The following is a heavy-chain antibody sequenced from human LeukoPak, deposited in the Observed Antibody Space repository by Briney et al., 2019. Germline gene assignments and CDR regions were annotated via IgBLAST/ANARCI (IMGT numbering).Heavy chain of an antibody. CDR2: INHSGST. V-gene: IGHV4-34*01. D-gene: IGHD6-19*01. J-gene: IGHJ4*02. CDR1: GGSFSGYY. CDR3: ARGSRRNSSGWYY. Sequence: SETLSLTCAVYGGSFSGYYWSWIRQPPGKGLEWIGEINHSGSTNYNPSLKSRVTIPVDTSKNQFSLKLSSVTAADTAVYYCARGSRRNSSGWYYWGQGTLVTVSS.